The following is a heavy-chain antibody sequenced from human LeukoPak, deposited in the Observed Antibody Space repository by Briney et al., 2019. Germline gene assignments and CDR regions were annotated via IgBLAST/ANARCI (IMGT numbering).Heavy chain of an antibody. D-gene: IGHD3-22*01. CDR2: IYYSGST. J-gene: IGHJ4*02. CDR1: GGSISSGGYY. Sequence: SETLSLTCTVSGGSISSGGYYWGWIRQPPGKGLEWIGSIYYSGSTYYNPSLKSRVTISVDTSKNQFSLKLSSVTAADTAVYYSASYYYDSSAYYEPFDYWGQGTLVTVSS. V-gene: IGHV4-39*01. CDR3: ASYYYDSSAYYEPFDY.